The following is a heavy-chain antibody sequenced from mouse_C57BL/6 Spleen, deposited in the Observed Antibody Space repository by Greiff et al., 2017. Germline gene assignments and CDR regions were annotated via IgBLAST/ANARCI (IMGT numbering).Heavy chain of an antibody. CDR2: INPSNGGT. CDR1: GYTFTSYW. CDR3: ARGRLDGYYTWFAY. V-gene: IGHV1-53*01. Sequence: VQLQQSGTELVKPGASVKLSCKASGYTFTSYWMHWVKQRPGQGLEWIGNINPSNGGTNYNEKFKSKATLTVDKSSSTAYMQLSSLTSEDSAVYYCARGRLDGYYTWFAYWGQGTLVTVSA. J-gene: IGHJ3*01. D-gene: IGHD2-3*01.